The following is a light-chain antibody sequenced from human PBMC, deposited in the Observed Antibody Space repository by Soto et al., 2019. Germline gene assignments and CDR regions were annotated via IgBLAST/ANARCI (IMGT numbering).Light chain of an antibody. V-gene: IGKV3-20*01. Sequence: DIVLTQSPGTLSLSPGESVTLSCRASQRVSSSHLAWYQQKPGQAPRLFIYGASRRATGIPDRFSGSGSGTDFTLTISRLQPEDFAVYSCQHYGNSLTFGGGTKVEIK. J-gene: IGKJ4*01. CDR1: QRVSSSH. CDR2: GAS. CDR3: QHYGNSLT.